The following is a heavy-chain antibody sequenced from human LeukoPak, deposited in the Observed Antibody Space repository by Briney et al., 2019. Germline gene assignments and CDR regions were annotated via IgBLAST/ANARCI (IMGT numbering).Heavy chain of an antibody. D-gene: IGHD3-10*01. CDR3: ARDAITMVRGVISP. Sequence: PGGSLRLSCAASGLTFSSYSMNWVRQAPGKGLEWVSSISSSSYIYYADSVKGRFTISRDNAKNSLYLQMNSLRAEDTAVYYCARDAITMVRGVISPWGQGTLVTVSS. J-gene: IGHJ5*02. CDR2: ISSSSYI. V-gene: IGHV3-21*01. CDR1: GLTFSSYS.